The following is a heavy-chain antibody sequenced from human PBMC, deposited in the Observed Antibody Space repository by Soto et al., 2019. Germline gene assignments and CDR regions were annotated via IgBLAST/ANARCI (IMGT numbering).Heavy chain of an antibody. V-gene: IGHV3-21*01. CDR3: ARDPDYDPNFDYYGMDV. J-gene: IGHJ6*02. Sequence: PGGSLRLSCAASGFTFSSYSMNWVRQAPGKGLEWVSSISSSSSYIYYADSVKGRFTISRDNAKNSLYLQMNSLRAEDTAVYYFARDPDYDPNFDYYGMDVWGQGTTVTVSS. CDR1: GFTFSSYS. D-gene: IGHD4-17*01. CDR2: ISSSSSYI.